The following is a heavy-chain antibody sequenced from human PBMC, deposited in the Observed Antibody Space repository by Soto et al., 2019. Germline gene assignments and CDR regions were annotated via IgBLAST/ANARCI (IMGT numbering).Heavy chain of an antibody. Sequence: PSETLSLTCTVSGGSISSGNYYWDWIRQPPGEGLEWIGSRYYSGSIYYNPSLKSRVTISVDTAKNQLSLKLSSVTAADTAVYYCARGALGYCATTSCYGFDHWGQGTLVTVSS. J-gene: IGHJ4*02. CDR2: RYYSGSI. V-gene: IGHV4-39*01. D-gene: IGHD2-2*01. CDR3: ARGALGYCATTSCYGFDH. CDR1: GGSISSGNYY.